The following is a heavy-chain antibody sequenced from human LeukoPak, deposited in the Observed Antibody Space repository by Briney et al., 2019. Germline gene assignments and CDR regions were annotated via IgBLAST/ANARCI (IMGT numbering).Heavy chain of an antibody. CDR3: ARDLTGTTYN. V-gene: IGHV4-4*02. Sequence: GSLRLSCAASGFTVSSNYMSWVRQPPGKGLEWIGEIYHSGSTNYNPSLKSRVTISVDKSKNQFSLKLSSVTAADTAVYYCARDLTGTTYNWGQGTLVTVSS. CDR2: IYHSGST. CDR1: GFTVSSNY. D-gene: IGHD1-20*01. J-gene: IGHJ4*02.